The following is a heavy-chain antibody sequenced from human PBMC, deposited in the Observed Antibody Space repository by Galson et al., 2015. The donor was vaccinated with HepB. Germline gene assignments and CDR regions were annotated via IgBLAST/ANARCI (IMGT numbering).Heavy chain of an antibody. CDR2: IYYSGST. CDR3: ARTDPIGPHAFDI. Sequence: TLSLTCTVSGGPISSGGYYWSWIRQHPGKGLEWIGYIYYSGSTYYNPSLKSRVTISVDTSKNQFSLKLSSVTAADTAVYYCARTDPIGPHAFDIWGQGTMVTVSS. J-gene: IGHJ3*02. V-gene: IGHV4-31*03. CDR1: GGPISSGGYY.